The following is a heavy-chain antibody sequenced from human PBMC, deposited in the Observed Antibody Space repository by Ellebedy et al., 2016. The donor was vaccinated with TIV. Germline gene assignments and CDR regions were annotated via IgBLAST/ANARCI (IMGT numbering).Heavy chain of an antibody. CDR3: ARPYGSGRSLGAFDI. J-gene: IGHJ3*02. Sequence: AASVKVSCKLSGDTFNIYAISCVRQASGQRLEWMGAVLPALGTANYAQKFQGRLTITSDGSAGTAYMELRGLVFEDTAVYYCARPYGSGRSLGAFDIWGQGTPVTVSS. CDR2: VLPALGTA. V-gene: IGHV1-69*13. D-gene: IGHD3-10*01. CDR1: GDTFNIYA.